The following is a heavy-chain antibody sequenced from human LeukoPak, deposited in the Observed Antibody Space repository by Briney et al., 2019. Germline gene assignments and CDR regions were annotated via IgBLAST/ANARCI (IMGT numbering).Heavy chain of an antibody. V-gene: IGHV3-7*03. D-gene: IGHD1/OR15-1a*01. CDR3: AKGTKPVMTIPDY. Sequence: GGSLRLSCSASGFTFSTYWMSWVRQAPGKGLEWVANMRRDGDEIYYLDSVRGRFTISRDNAKSSLFLQMNSLRAEDTAMYYCAKGTKPVMTIPDYWGQGILVTVSS. J-gene: IGHJ4*02. CDR2: MRRDGDEI. CDR1: GFTFSTYW.